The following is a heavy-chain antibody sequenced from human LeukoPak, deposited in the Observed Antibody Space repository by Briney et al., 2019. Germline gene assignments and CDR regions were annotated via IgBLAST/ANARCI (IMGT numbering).Heavy chain of an antibody. CDR3: AGSWFYRDYFEY. V-gene: IGHV3-7*02. J-gene: IGHJ4*02. CDR2: IQQDGSEK. Sequence: GGSLRLSCAASGFTFSDYWMSWVRQAPGKGLEWVANIQQDGSEKYYADSVKGRFTISRDNSKNTLYLQMNSLRVEDTAVYYCAGSWFYRDYFEYWGQGTLVTVSS. D-gene: IGHD3-10*01. CDR1: GFTFSDYW.